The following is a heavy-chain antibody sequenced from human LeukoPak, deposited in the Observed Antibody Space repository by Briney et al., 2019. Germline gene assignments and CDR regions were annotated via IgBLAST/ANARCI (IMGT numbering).Heavy chain of an antibody. Sequence: SETLSLTCTVSGVSISSYYWSWIRQPPGKGLEWIGYIYYSGSTNYNPSLKSRVTISVDTSKNQFSLKLSSVTAADTAVYYCARDLGCGGDCYAFDIWGQGTMVTVSS. J-gene: IGHJ3*02. CDR3: ARDLGCGGDCYAFDI. CDR1: GVSISSYY. V-gene: IGHV4-59*01. D-gene: IGHD2-21*02. CDR2: IYYSGST.